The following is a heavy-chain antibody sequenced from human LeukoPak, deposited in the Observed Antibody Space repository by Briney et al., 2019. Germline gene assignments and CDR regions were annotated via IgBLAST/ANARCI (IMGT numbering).Heavy chain of an antibody. CDR1: GGSFSGYY. CDR3: ARLSRVRGVTY. V-gene: IGHV4-34*01. J-gene: IGHJ4*02. D-gene: IGHD3-10*01. CDR2: INHSGST. Sequence: SETLSLTCAVYGGSFSGYYWSWIRQPPGKGLEWIGEINHSGSTNYNPSLKSRVTISVDTSKNQFSLKLSSVTAAETAVYYCARLSRVRGVTYWGQGTLVTVSS.